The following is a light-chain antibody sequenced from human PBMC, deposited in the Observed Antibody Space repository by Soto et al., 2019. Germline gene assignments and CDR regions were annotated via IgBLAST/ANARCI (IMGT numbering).Light chain of an antibody. V-gene: IGKV3-20*01. CDR3: QQYGSSRWT. Sequence: EIVLTHSPGTLSLSPGERATLSCSSSQSVRSDYLAWYQQKPGQAPRLHIYGASTRATGIPDRFTGSGSGTEFTLTISRLEPEDFAVYYCQQYGSSRWTFGQGTKVDI. CDR1: QSVRSDY. J-gene: IGKJ1*01. CDR2: GAS.